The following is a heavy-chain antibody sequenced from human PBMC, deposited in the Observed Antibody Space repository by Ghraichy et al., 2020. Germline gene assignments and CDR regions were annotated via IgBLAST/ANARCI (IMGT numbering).Heavy chain of an antibody. D-gene: IGHD5-18*01. V-gene: IGHV1-2*02. CDR1: GYTFTAYY. Sequence: ASVKVSCKPSGYTFTAYYMHWVRQAPGQGLEWMGWINPKRGATNYAQKFQGRVTMTSDTSISTAYMEFSRLRSDDTAVFYCARVDRTSYVSFDYWGQGTMVTVSS. J-gene: IGHJ4*03. CDR2: INPKRGAT. CDR3: ARVDRTSYVSFDY.